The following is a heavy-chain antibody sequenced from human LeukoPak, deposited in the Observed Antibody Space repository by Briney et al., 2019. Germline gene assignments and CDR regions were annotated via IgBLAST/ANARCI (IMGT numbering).Heavy chain of an antibody. V-gene: IGHV3-23*01. D-gene: IGHD6-13*01. CDR1: GFTFSSYG. Sequence: SGGSLRLSCAASGFTFSSYGMSWVRQAPGKGLEWVSAISGSGGSTYYADSVKGRFTISRDNSKNTLYLQMNSLRAEDTAVYYCAKAGEAAGYYFDYWGQGTLVTVSS. J-gene: IGHJ4*02. CDR2: ISGSGGST. CDR3: AKAGEAAGYYFDY.